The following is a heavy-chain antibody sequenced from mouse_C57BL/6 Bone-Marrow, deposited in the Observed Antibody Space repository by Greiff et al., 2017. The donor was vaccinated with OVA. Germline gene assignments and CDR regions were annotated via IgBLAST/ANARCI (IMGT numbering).Heavy chain of an antibody. J-gene: IGHJ4*01. CDR2: IDPASDST. CDR3: ARGHFCSSFYSMDY. V-gene: IGHV14-3*01. Sequence: EVKVVESVAELVRPGASVKLSCTASGFNIKNTYMHWVKQRPEQGLEWIGRIDPASDSTKYDAKFKGKATMTADTSSNTAYLQLSSLSAEDTAVYCCARGHFCSSFYSMDYWGQGTSLTVSS. D-gene: IGHD6-1*01. CDR1: GFNIKNTY.